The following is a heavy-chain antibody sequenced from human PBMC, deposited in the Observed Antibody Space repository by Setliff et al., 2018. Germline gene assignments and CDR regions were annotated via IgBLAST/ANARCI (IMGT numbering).Heavy chain of an antibody. CDR2: IYTSWST. V-gene: IGHV4-61*09. CDR3: ARMTGFLYMDV. Sequence: PSETLSLTCTVSGDSISSRTYYWSWIRQPAGKGLEWTGHIYTSWSTIYNPSLKSRLTISLDTSKNQFSLTLSSVTAADTAVYYCARMTGFLYMDVWGKGTTVTVPQ. D-gene: IGHD3-3*01. J-gene: IGHJ6*04. CDR1: GDSISSRTYY.